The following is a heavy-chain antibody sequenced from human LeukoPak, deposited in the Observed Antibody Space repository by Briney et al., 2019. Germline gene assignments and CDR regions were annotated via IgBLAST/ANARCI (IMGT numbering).Heavy chain of an antibody. CDR2: MNPNSGNT. CDR3: ARVRLYDFADAFDI. D-gene: IGHD3-3*01. V-gene: IGHV1-8*03. Sequence: ASVKVSCKASGYTFTSYDINWVRQATGQGLEWMGWMNPNSGNTGYAQKFQGRVTITRNTSISTAYMELSSLRSEDTAVYYCARVRLYDFADAFDIWGQGTMVTVSS. J-gene: IGHJ3*02. CDR1: GYTFTSYD.